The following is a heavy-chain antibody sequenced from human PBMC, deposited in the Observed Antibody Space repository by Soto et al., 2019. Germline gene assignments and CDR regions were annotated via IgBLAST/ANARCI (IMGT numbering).Heavy chain of an antibody. CDR2: ISYDGSNK. J-gene: IGHJ5*02. Sequence: QVQLVESGGGVVQPGRSLRLSCAASGFTFSSYAMHWVRQAPGKGLEWVAVISYDGSNKYYADSVKGRFTISRDNSKNTLYLQKNSLSAEGTAVYYCARDAAATSMNWFDPWGQGTLVTVSS. CDR1: GFTFSSYA. D-gene: IGHD2-15*01. CDR3: ARDAAATSMNWFDP. V-gene: IGHV3-30-3*01.